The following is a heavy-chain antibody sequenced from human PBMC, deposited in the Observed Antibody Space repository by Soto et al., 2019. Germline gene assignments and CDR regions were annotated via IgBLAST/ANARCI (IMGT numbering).Heavy chain of an antibody. CDR1: GDSVSSNSAA. D-gene: IGHD3-3*01. CDR2: TYYRSKWYN. CDR3: ARATGYDHYHYYGMDV. V-gene: IGHV6-1*01. J-gene: IGHJ6*02. Sequence: SETLSLTCATSGDSVSSNSAAWNWIRQSPSRGLEWLGRTYYRSKWYNDYAVSVNSRITINPDTSKNQFSLQMNSVTPEDTAVYYCARATGYDHYHYYGMDVWGQGTTVT.